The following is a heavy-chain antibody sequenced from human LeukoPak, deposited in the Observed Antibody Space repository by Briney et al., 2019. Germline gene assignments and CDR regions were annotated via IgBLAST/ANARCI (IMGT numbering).Heavy chain of an antibody. Sequence: GGSLRLSCAASGFTFSSYAMSWVRQAPGKGLEWVSAISGSGGSTYYADSVKGRFTISRDNSKNTLCLQMNSLRAEDTAVYYCAKGYNWNYLGWFDPWGQGTLVTVSS. CDR1: GFTFSSYA. D-gene: IGHD1-7*01. CDR2: ISGSGGST. V-gene: IGHV3-23*01. CDR3: AKGYNWNYLGWFDP. J-gene: IGHJ5*02.